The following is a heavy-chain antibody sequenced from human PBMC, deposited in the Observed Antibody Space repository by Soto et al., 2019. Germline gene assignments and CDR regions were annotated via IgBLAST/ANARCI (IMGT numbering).Heavy chain of an antibody. D-gene: IGHD1-26*01. J-gene: IGHJ4*02. CDR3: AREDMSGTYYFAS. CDR1: GGSVSSQTHF. Sequence: QVQLQESGPKLVKPSETLSLTCRVSGGSVSSQTHFWTWIRQAPGKGLEWIGYVYYSGITNFNPSLKSRVTISADTSNNQIFLSLTSVTAADTAVYYCAREDMSGTYYFASWGQGTLVTVSS. CDR2: VYYSGIT. V-gene: IGHV4-61*01.